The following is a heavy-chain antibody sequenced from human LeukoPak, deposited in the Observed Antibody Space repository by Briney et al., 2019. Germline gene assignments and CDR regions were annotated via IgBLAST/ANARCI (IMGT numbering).Heavy chain of an antibody. J-gene: IGHJ3*02. Sequence: GGSLRLSCAASGFTFSSYAMTWVRQAPGKGLEWVSTISGSGGTTYYADSVKGRFTISRDNSKNTLYLQMNSLRAEDTAVYYCAKVRSYSHDAFDIGGQGTMVTVSS. CDR3: AKVRSYSHDAFDI. CDR2: ISGSGGTT. D-gene: IGHD3-10*01. CDR1: GFTFSSYA. V-gene: IGHV3-23*01.